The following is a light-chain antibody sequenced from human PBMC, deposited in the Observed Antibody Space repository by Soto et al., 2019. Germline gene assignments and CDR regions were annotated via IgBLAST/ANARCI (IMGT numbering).Light chain of an antibody. V-gene: IGKV1-5*03. Sequence: DIQMTQSPSTLSASVGDRVTITCRASQSISSWLAWYKKKPGKAPKILIYKASSLESGVPSRFSGSGSGTEFTLTISNLEPDDFATNYCHQYHRYSNNTFGQGTKLEIK. CDR3: HQYHRYSNNT. J-gene: IGKJ2*01. CDR2: KAS. CDR1: QSISSW.